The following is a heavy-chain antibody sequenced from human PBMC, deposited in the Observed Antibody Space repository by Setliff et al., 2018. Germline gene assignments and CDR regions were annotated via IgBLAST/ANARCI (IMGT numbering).Heavy chain of an antibody. Sequence: SVKVSCKASGGTFSSYGISWVRQAPGQGLEWLGGTIPNFGTTNYAQEFQGRVTIITDESTSTAYMEPSSLRFEDTAVYYCAREGVDTRSSTDYRYYMDVWGKGTTVTVS. J-gene: IGHJ6*03. V-gene: IGHV1-69*05. CDR3: AREGVDTRSSTDYRYYMDV. D-gene: IGHD5-18*01. CDR1: GGTFSSYG. CDR2: TIPNFGTT.